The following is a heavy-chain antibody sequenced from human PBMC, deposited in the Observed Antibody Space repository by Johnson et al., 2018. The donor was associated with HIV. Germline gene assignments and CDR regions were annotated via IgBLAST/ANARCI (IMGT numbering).Heavy chain of an antibody. CDR1: GFAFSSYA. V-gene: IGHV3-30*04. J-gene: IGHJ3*01. D-gene: IGHD3-10*01. CDR2: ISYDGRDA. CDR3: ATLWFGEVSVYDAFDV. Sequence: QMLLVESGGGLVQPGGSLRLSCTASGFAFSSYALHWVRQAPGKGLEWVAVISYDGRDAYYADSVKGRFTSSRDNSKNTLYLQMNGLRPEDSAVSYCATLWFGEVSVYDAFDVWGQGTMVTVSS.